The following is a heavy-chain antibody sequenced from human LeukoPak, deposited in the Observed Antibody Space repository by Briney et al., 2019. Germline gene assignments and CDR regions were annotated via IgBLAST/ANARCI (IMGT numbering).Heavy chain of an antibody. CDR2: ISYDGSNK. J-gene: IGHJ4*02. CDR1: GFTVSSNY. D-gene: IGHD6-13*01. Sequence: PGGSLRLSCAASGFTVSSNYMSWVRQAPGKGLEWVAVISYDGSNKYYADSVKGRFTISRDNSKNTLYLQMNSLRAEDTAVYYCARDIAAVIDYWGQGTLVTVSS. CDR3: ARDIAAVIDY. V-gene: IGHV3-30*03.